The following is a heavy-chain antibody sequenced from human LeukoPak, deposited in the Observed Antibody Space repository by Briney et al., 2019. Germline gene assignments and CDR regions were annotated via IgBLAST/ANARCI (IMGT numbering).Heavy chain of an antibody. CDR1: GFTVSSNS. CDR2: ISSSGSTI. J-gene: IGHJ5*02. D-gene: IGHD6-19*01. CDR3: ARDGSSGWYRGWFDP. Sequence: GGSLRLSCTVSGFTVSSNSMSWVRQAPGKGLEWVSYISSSGSTIYYADSVKGRFTNSRDNAKNSLYLQMNSLRPEDTAIYYCARDGSSGWYRGWFDPWGQGTLVTVSS. V-gene: IGHV3-48*04.